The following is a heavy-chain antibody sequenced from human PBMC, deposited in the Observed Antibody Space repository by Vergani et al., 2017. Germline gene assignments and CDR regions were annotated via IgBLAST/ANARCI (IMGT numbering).Heavy chain of an antibody. CDR2: IFSNDEK. J-gene: IGHJ5*02. CDR3: ARTRCSSWYRAYNWFDP. D-gene: IGHD6-13*01. Sequence: QVTLKESGPVLVKPTETLTLTCTVSGFSLSNARMGVSWIRQPPGKALEWLAHIFSNDEKSYSTSLKSRLTNSKDTSKSQVVLTMTNMDPVDTATYYCARTRCSSWYRAYNWFDPWGQGTLVTVSS. CDR1: GFSLSNARMG. V-gene: IGHV2-26*01.